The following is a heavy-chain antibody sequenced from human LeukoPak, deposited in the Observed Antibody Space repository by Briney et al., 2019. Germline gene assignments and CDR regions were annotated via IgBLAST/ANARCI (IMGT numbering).Heavy chain of an antibody. V-gene: IGHV3-9*03. J-gene: IGHJ3*02. D-gene: IGHD6-13*01. CDR3: AKDIDAAGTGAAFDI. CDR1: GFTFDDYA. CDR2: ISWNSGSI. Sequence: PGGSLRLSCAASGFTFDDYAMHWVRHAPGKGLEWVSGISWNSGSIGYADSVKGRFTISRDNAKNSLYLQMDSLRAEDMALYYCAKDIDAAGTGAAFDIWGQGTMVTVSS.